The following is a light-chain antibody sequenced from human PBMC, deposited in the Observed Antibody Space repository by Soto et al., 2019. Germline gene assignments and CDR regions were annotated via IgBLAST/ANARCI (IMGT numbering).Light chain of an antibody. J-gene: IGLJ1*01. Sequence: QSVLTQPPSVSAAPGQRVSISCSGTNSNIGDNYVSWYQHLPGTAPRLLIYDNNKRPSGIPDRFSGSKSGTSATLAITGLQSEDEADYYCATWDDSLNGLYVFGAGTKLTVL. CDR1: NSNIGDNY. V-gene: IGLV1-51*01. CDR2: DNN. CDR3: ATWDDSLNGLYV.